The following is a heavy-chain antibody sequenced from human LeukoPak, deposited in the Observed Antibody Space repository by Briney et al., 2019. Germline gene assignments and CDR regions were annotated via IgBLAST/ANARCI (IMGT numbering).Heavy chain of an antibody. Sequence: PGGSLRLSCAASGFTFSRNWMSWVRQAPGKGLEWVANIKEDGSEKYYVDSVKGRLTISRDNAKNSLYLQMNSLGAEDTAVYYCARVTTIFGVLKYYYYMDVWGKGTTVTVSS. CDR1: GFTFSRNW. D-gene: IGHD3-3*01. CDR3: ARVTTIFGVLKYYYYMDV. J-gene: IGHJ6*03. CDR2: IKEDGSEK. V-gene: IGHV3-7*01.